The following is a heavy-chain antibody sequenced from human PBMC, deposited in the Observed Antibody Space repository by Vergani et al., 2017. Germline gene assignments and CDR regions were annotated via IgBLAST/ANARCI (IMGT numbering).Heavy chain of an antibody. V-gene: IGHV3-11*05. J-gene: IGHJ4*02. Sequence: QVQLVESGGGLVKPGGSLRLSCAASGFTFSDYYMSWIRQAPGKGLEWVSYISSSSSYTNYADSVKGRFTISRDNAKNSLYRQMNSLRAEDTAVYYCARVSDVDTAMAEDYWGQGTLVTVSS. CDR1: GFTFSDYY. CDR2: ISSSSSYT. CDR3: ARVSDVDTAMAEDY. D-gene: IGHD5-18*01.